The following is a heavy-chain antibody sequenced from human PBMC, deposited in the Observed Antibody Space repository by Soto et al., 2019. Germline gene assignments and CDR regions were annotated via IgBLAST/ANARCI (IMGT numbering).Heavy chain of an antibody. CDR3: ARYGGNSEGYYYYYGMDV. CDR2: IIPIFGTA. D-gene: IGHD2-21*02. J-gene: IGHJ6*02. V-gene: IGHV1-69*12. CDR1: GGTFSSYA. Sequence: QVQLVQSGAEVKKPGTSVKVSCKASGGTFSSYAISWVRQAPGQGLEWMGGIIPIFGTANYAQKFQGRVTITADESTSTAYMELSSLRSEDTAVYYCARYGGNSEGYYYYYGMDVWGQGTTVTVSS.